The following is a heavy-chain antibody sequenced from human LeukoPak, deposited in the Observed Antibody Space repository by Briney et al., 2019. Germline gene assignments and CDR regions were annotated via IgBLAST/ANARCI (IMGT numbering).Heavy chain of an antibody. CDR1: GGSISSGSYY. Sequence: SQTLSLTCTVSGGSISSGSYYWSWIRQPAGKGLEWIGRIYTSGSTNYSPSLKSRVTISVDTSKNQFSLKLSSVTAADTAVYYCARGVRWYYDFWSGYYSEAFDIWGQGTMVTVSS. CDR2: IYTSGST. V-gene: IGHV4-61*02. CDR3: ARGVRWYYDFWSGYYSEAFDI. J-gene: IGHJ3*02. D-gene: IGHD3-3*01.